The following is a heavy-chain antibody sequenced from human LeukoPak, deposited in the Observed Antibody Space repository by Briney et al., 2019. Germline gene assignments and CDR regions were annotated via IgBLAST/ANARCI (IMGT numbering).Heavy chain of an antibody. D-gene: IGHD3-3*01. CDR3: ARHSGLRSPFDP. CDR2: IYYTGSI. J-gene: IGHJ5*02. Sequence: SETLSLTCTVSGGSISSYYWSWIRQPPGRGLEWLGNIYYTGSIYYNPSLKGRITISVDTSKNQLSLKLTSATAADTSVYYCARHSGLRSPFDPWGQGTLVTVSS. V-gene: IGHV4-59*08. CDR1: GGSISSYY.